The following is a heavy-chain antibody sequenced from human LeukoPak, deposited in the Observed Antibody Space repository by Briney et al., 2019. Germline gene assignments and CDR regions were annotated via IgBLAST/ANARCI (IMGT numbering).Heavy chain of an antibody. J-gene: IGHJ4*02. CDR1: GGSISSYY. D-gene: IGHD6-19*01. Sequence: SETLSLTCTVSGGSISSYYWSWIRQPPGKGLEWIGYIYYSGSTNYNPSLRSRVAISLDTSKNQFSLKLSSVTAADTAVYYCARRGYNSGWYYFDYWGQGTLVTVSS. CDR3: ARRGYNSGWYYFDY. V-gene: IGHV4-59*08. CDR2: IYYSGST.